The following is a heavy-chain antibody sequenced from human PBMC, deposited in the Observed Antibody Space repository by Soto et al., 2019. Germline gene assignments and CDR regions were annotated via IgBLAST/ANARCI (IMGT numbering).Heavy chain of an antibody. D-gene: IGHD3-22*01. V-gene: IGHV3-13*01. J-gene: IGHJ6*03. CDR3: EKGCHAALGLLHRVV. Sequence: GGSLRLSCASSGFTLSTYDMHWVRQATGKGLEWVAALSYAGDTYYPGSVKGRFTVSRESANNSLYLQMNSLTAGDTAAYYCEKGCHAALGLLHRVVGGKGTTVTL. CDR1: GFTLSTYD. CDR2: LSYAGDT.